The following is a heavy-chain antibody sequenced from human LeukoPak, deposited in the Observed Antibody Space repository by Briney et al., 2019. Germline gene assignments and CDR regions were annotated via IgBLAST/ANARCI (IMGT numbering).Heavy chain of an antibody. J-gene: IGHJ4*02. Sequence: GGSLRLSCAASGFTFSTYAMSWVRQAPGKGLEWVAITKHDESEKYYVDSVKGRFTISRDNAKNSLYLQMNSLRAEDTALYFCARGRYCSGSACSAHFDYWGQGTLVTVSS. CDR3: ARGRYCSGSACSAHFDY. V-gene: IGHV3-7*01. CDR2: TKHDESEK. D-gene: IGHD2-15*01. CDR1: GFTFSTYA.